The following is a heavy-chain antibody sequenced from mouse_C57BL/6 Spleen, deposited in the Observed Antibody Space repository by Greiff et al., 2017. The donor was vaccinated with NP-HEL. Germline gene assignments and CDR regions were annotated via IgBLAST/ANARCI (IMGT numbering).Heavy chain of an antibody. V-gene: IGHV5-12*01. Sequence: EVKLVESGGGLVQPGGSLKLSCAASGFTFSDYYMYWVRQTPEKRLEWVAYISNGGGSTYYPDTVKGRFTISRDNAKNTLYLQMSRLKSEDTAMYYCARHGDGSQAWFAYWGQGTLVTVSA. D-gene: IGHD2-3*01. J-gene: IGHJ3*01. CDR2: ISNGGGST. CDR1: GFTFSDYY. CDR3: ARHGDGSQAWFAY.